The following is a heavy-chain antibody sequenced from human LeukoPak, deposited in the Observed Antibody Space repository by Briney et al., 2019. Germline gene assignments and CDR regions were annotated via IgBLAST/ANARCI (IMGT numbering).Heavy chain of an antibody. D-gene: IGHD3-10*01. CDR1: GFTFSSYA. V-gene: IGHV3-23*01. J-gene: IGHJ4*02. Sequence: GGSLRLSWAASGFTFSSYALSWVRRAQGKGLEWFSAISGSGGSTYYADSVKGRFTISRDNSKNTLYLQMNSLRAEDTAVYYCAKGRVWFGELFDYWGQGTLVTVSS. CDR3: AKGRVWFGELFDY. CDR2: ISGSGGST.